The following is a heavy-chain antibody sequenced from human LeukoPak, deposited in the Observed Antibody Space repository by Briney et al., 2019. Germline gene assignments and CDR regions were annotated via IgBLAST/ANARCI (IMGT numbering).Heavy chain of an antibody. Sequence: SVKVSCKASGYIFNTYGISWVRQAPGQGLEWMGGIIPIFGTANYAQKFQGRVTITADKSTSTAYMELSSLRSEDTAVYYCARDLGYCSGGSCQQYYYYYMDVWGKGTTVTVSS. CDR1: GYIFNTYG. V-gene: IGHV1-69*06. CDR3: ARDLGYCSGGSCQQYYYYYMDV. D-gene: IGHD2-15*01. J-gene: IGHJ6*03. CDR2: IIPIFGTA.